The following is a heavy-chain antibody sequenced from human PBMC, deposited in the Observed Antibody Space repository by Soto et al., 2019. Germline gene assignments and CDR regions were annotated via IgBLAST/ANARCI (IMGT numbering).Heavy chain of an antibody. CDR2: LHSGGDT. Sequence: EVQLVESGGGLVQPGGSLRLSCVASGIPVSSNYMTWVRQAPGKGLEWVSVLHSGGDTYYANSVKGRFTITRHDSTNTXXXQXNXLXXXXTAVYYCARDGPYYYASRMDVWGQGTTVTVSS. D-gene: IGHD3-10*01. J-gene: IGHJ6*02. V-gene: IGHV3-53*04. CDR1: GIPVSSNY. CDR3: ARDGPYYYASRMDV.